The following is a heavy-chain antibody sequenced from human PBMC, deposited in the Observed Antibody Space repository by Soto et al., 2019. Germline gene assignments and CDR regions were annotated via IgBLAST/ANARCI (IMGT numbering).Heavy chain of an antibody. CDR2: ISGSGDST. J-gene: IGHJ5*02. D-gene: IGHD3-10*01. CDR1: GFTFNNYA. V-gene: IGHV3-23*01. Sequence: EVQLLESGGGLVQPGGSLRLACAASGFTFNNYAMTWVRQAPGRGLEWVSAISGSGDSTFYADSLKGRFTISRDNSKDTLFLRMNSLRADDTAVYYCAKGSSAYARESPGSWGQGTLVTVSS. CDR3: AKGSSAYARESPGS.